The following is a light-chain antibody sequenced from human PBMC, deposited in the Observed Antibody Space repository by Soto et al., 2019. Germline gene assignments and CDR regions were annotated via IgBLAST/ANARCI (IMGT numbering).Light chain of an antibody. CDR3: QQHGSSPTWT. Sequence: EIVLTQSPGTLSLSPGERATLSCRASQSVSSSYLAWYQQKPGQAPRLLIYGASSRATGIPDRFSASGSGTDFTLTISRLEPEDFAVYYCQQHGSSPTWTFGQGTKVEIK. CDR2: GAS. CDR1: QSVSSSY. V-gene: IGKV3-20*01. J-gene: IGKJ1*01.